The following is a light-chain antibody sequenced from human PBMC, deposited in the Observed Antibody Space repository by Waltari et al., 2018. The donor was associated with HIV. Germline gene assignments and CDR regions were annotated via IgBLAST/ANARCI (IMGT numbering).Light chain of an antibody. CDR2: DAS. CDR3: QQRSDWPPIT. V-gene: IGKV3-11*01. Sequence: ETALTQSPAILSLSPGDRATLSCRASQNVGYYLAWYQQKPGQAPRVLIDDASKCAAGVQARFSGSGSGTDVALTISSLEPEDFAVYYCQQRSDWPPITFGGGTKVEIK. CDR1: QNVGYY. J-gene: IGKJ4*01.